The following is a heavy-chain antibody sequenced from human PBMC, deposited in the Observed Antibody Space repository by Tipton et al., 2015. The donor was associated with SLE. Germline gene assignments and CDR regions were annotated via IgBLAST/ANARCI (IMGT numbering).Heavy chain of an antibody. Sequence: TLSLTCAVYGGSISSRNWWSWIRQPPGKGLEWIGEIDHSGSTNYNPSLESRVTISIDTSKHQFSLRLTSVTAADTAVYYCAVQSSGSARADYWGQGTLVTVSS. CDR3: AVQSSGSARADY. CDR1: GGSISSRNW. J-gene: IGHJ4*02. D-gene: IGHD4-11*01. V-gene: IGHV4-4*02. CDR2: IDHSGST.